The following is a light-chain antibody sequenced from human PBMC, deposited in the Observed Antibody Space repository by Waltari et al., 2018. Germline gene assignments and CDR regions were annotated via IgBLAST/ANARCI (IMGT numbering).Light chain of an antibody. CDR1: SSAVGGGNY. CDR3: SSFLIRSVV. J-gene: IGLJ1*01. V-gene: IGLV2-14*01. CDR2: EVT. Sequence: QSALTQPASVSGSPGQSITISCTANSSAVGGGNYFSWFQSLPVTAPKLIIYEVTKRPAGVSNRFSGSKSGSTASLTIYGLQADDEADYFCSSFLIRSVVFGSETKVTVL.